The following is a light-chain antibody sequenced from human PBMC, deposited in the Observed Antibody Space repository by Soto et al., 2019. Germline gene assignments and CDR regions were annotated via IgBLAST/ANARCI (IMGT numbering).Light chain of an antibody. CDR3: SSFTSSGTRV. V-gene: IGLV2-14*01. Sequence: QSALTQPACVSGSPGQSITISCTGTSSDVGGYNYVSWYQQHPGKAPKVMIYEVSNRPSGVSDRFSGSKSGNTASLTISGLQVEDEADYYCSSFTSSGTRVFGTGTKLTVL. J-gene: IGLJ1*01. CDR1: SSDVGGYNY. CDR2: EVS.